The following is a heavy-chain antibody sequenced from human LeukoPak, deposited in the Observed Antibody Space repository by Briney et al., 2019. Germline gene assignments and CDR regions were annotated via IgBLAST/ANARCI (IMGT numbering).Heavy chain of an antibody. CDR3: ARVPDYYDSSGYYRHGSRTYYFDY. CDR1: GGSFSGYY. V-gene: IGHV4-34*01. J-gene: IGHJ4*02. Sequence: PSETLSLACAVYGGSFSGYYWSWIRQPPGKGLEWIGEINHSGSTNYNPSLKSRVTISVDTSKNQFSLKLSSVTAADTAVYYCARVPDYYDSSGYYRHGSRTYYFDYWGQGTLSPSPQ. D-gene: IGHD3-22*01. CDR2: INHSGST.